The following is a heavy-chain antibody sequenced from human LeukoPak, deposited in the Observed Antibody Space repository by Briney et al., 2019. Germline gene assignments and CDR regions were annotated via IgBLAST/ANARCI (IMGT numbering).Heavy chain of an antibody. Sequence: GGSLRLSCAASGFTFSSYATSWVRQAPGKGLEWVSAISGSGGSTYYADSVKGRFTISRDNSKNTLYLQMNSLRAEDTAVYYCAKGRHDKVATIPDYWGQGTLVTVSS. CDR1: GFTFSSYA. V-gene: IGHV3-23*01. CDR3: AKGRHDKVATIPDY. D-gene: IGHD5-12*01. CDR2: ISGSGGST. J-gene: IGHJ4*02.